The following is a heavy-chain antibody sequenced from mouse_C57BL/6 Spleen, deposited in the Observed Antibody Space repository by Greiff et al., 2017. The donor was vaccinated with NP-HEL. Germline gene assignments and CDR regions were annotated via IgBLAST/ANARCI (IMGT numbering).Heavy chain of an antibody. CDR1: GYTFTSYW. J-gene: IGHJ2*01. D-gene: IGHD2-2*01. CDR3: AREGEWLRLLDD. Sequence: VQLQQPGTELVKPGASVKLSCKASGYTFTSYWMHWVKQRPGQGLEWIGNITPSNGGTNSNEQFKSKATLTVDKSSSTAYMHRSSLTSEDAAVDYCAREGEWLRLLDDWGQGTTLTFSS. CDR2: ITPSNGGT. V-gene: IGHV1-53*01.